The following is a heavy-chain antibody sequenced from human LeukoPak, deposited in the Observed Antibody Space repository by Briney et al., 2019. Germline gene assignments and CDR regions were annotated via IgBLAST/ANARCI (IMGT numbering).Heavy chain of an antibody. CDR2: ISSSSSYI. J-gene: IGHJ4*02. CDR3: ARGQFDLGYCSSTSCYTVYFDY. Sequence: PGGSLRLSCAASGFTFSSYAMSWVRQAPGKGLEWVSSISSSSSYIYYADSVKGRFTISRDNAKNSLYLQMNSLRAEDTAVYYCARGQFDLGYCSSTSCYTVYFDYWGQGTLVTVSS. CDR1: GFTFSSYA. D-gene: IGHD2-2*02. V-gene: IGHV3-21*01.